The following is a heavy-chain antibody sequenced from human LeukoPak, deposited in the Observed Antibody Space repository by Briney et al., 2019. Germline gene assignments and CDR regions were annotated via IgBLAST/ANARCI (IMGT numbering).Heavy chain of an antibody. CDR2: TYYRSKWYN. Sequence: SQTLSLTCAISGDSVSSNSAAWNWIRQSPSRGLEWLGRTYYRSKWYNDYAVSVKSRITINPDTSKNQSSLQLNSVTPEDTAVYYCARDLGPLYYYGSGRWFDPWGQGTLVTVSS. J-gene: IGHJ5*02. CDR1: GDSVSSNSAA. V-gene: IGHV6-1*01. CDR3: ARDLGPLYYYGSGRWFDP. D-gene: IGHD3-10*01.